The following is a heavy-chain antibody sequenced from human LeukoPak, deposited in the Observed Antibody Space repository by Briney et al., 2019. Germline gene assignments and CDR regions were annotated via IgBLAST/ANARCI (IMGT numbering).Heavy chain of an antibody. Sequence: GESLKISCKASGYSFTSNWIGWLRQMPGKGLEWMGIIYPGDSDTRYSPSFQGQVTISADKSISTAYLQWSSLKASDTAMYYCARRGRITMVRGSTGGVFDIWGQGTMVTVSS. D-gene: IGHD3-10*01. J-gene: IGHJ3*02. CDR2: IYPGDSDT. V-gene: IGHV5-51*01. CDR1: GYSFTSNW. CDR3: ARRGRITMVRGSTGGVFDI.